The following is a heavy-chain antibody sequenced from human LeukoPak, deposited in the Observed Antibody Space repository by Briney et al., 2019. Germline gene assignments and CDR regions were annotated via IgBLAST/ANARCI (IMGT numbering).Heavy chain of an antibody. CDR1: GGSFSGFY. J-gene: IGHJ4*02. CDR2: INHSGST. CDR3: ARAYAVAGRRMYYFDY. Sequence: PSETLSLTCAVYGGSFSGFYWSWIRQPPGKGLEWIGEINHSGSTNYNPSLKSRVTISVDTSKNQFSLELSSVTAADTAVYYCARAYAVAGRRMYYFDYWGQGTLVTVSS. D-gene: IGHD6-19*01. V-gene: IGHV4-34*01.